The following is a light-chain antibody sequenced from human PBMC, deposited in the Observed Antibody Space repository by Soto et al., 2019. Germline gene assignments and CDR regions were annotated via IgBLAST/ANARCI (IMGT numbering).Light chain of an antibody. CDR3: QQSYRNPIT. V-gene: IGKV1-39*01. CDR2: AAS. Sequence: DIQMTQSASSLXXXXXXXXTITCRAXQXXSXYLNWYQQKPGKAPNLLIHAASSLQSGVPPRFSGSGSGTDFTLTISSLQPEDFATYFCQQSYRNPITFGQGTRLEIK. CDR1: QXXSXY. J-gene: IGKJ5*01.